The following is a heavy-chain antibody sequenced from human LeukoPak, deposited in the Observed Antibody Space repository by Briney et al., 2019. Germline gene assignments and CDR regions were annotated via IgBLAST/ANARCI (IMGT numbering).Heavy chain of an antibody. J-gene: IGHJ3*02. CDR3: ARAKWDPDAFDI. V-gene: IGHV3-21*01. CDR2: ISSSSSYI. D-gene: IGHD1-26*01. CDR1: GFTFSSYS. Sequence: GGSLRLSCAASGFTFSSYSMNWVRQAPGKGLEWVSSISSSSSYIYYADSVKGRFTISRDNAKNSLYLQMNSLRAEDTAVYYCARAKWDPDAFDIWGQGTMVTASS.